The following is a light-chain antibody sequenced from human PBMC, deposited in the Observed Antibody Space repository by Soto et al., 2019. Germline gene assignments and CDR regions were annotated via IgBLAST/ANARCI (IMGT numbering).Light chain of an antibody. V-gene: IGKV1-5*03. Sequence: DIQMTQSSSTLSASVGDRVTITCRASENINSLLAWYQQHPGKAPKLLIYKASSLQSGVPSRFIGRGSGTEFSLTITSLQTDDFATYHCQQFKSYPWTFGQGTKVEVK. CDR1: ENINSL. CDR3: QQFKSYPWT. CDR2: KAS. J-gene: IGKJ1*01.